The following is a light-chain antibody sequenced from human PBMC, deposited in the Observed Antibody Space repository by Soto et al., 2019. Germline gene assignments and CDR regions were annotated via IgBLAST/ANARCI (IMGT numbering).Light chain of an antibody. CDR2: EVT. CDR1: SSDVGGYNY. Sequence: QSVLTQPASAYGSAGQSVTISCTGTSSDVGGYNYVSWYQQHPGKAPKLMIYEVTKRPSGVPDRFSGSKSGNTASLTVSGLQAEDEADYYCSSYAGSNNRYVFGTGTKVTVL. J-gene: IGLJ1*01. CDR3: SSYAGSNNRYV. V-gene: IGLV2-8*01.